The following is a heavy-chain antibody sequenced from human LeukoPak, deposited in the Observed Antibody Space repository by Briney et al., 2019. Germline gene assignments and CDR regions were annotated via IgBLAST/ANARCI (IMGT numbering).Heavy chain of an antibody. J-gene: IGHJ6*03. Sequence: SETLSLTCTVSGGSISSYYGSWIRQPAGKGLEWIGRIYTSGSTNYNPPLKSRVTMSVDTSKNQFSLKLSSVTAADTAVYYCARVRPHYDILTGYYLPYYYYMDVWGKGTTVTVSS. CDR2: IYTSGST. V-gene: IGHV4-4*07. CDR3: ARVRPHYDILTGYYLPYYYYMDV. CDR1: GGSISSYY. D-gene: IGHD3-9*01.